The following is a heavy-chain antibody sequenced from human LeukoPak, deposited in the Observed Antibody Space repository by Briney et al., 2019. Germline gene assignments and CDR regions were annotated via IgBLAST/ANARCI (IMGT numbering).Heavy chain of an antibody. CDR1: GFTFSSYG. V-gene: IGHV3-30*02. CDR2: IRYDGSNK. D-gene: IGHD3-9*01. J-gene: IGHJ4*02. CDR3: ARDRRDILTGSDTYYFDY. Sequence: GGSLRLSCAASGFTFSSYGMHWVRQAPGKGLEWVAFIRYDGSNKYYADSVKGRFTISRDNAKNSLYLQMNSLRAEDTAVYYCARDRRDILTGSDTYYFDYWGQGTLVTVSS.